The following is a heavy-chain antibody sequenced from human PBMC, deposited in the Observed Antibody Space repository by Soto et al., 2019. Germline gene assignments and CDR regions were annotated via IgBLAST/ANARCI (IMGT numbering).Heavy chain of an antibody. J-gene: IGHJ4*02. V-gene: IGHV1-69*13. Sequence: SVKVSCKASGGTFSSYAISWVRQAPGQGLEWMGGIIPIFGAANYAQKFQGRVTITADESTSTAYMELSSLRSEDTAVYYCAREAVRGSGYYYFDYWGQGTLVTVSS. CDR3: AREAVRGSGYYYFDY. CDR1: GGTFSSYA. D-gene: IGHD3-3*01. CDR2: IIPIFGAA.